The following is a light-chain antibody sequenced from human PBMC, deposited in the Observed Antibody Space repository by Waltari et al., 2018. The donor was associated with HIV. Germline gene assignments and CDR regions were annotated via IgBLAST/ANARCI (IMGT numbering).Light chain of an antibody. J-gene: IGLJ3*02. CDR2: DVS. CDR1: SSDIGGYNY. CDR3: CSYAGSYIWV. V-gene: IGLV2-11*01. Sequence: QSALTQPRSVSGSPGPSVTISCTGTSSDIGGYNYASWYQQHPGKAPKLMIYDVSKRPSGVPDRFSGSKFDNTASLTISGLQVEDEGDYYCCSYAGSYIWVFGGGTKLTVL.